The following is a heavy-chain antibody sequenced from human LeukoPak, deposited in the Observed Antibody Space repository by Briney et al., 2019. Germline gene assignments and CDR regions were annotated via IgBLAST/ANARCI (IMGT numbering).Heavy chain of an antibody. J-gene: IGHJ4*02. CDR2: ISAYNGNT. CDR1: GYTFTSYG. CDR3: VREGRYCSSTSCLTLDY. D-gene: IGHD2-2*01. V-gene: IGHV1-18*01. Sequence: ASVKVSCKASGYTFTSYGISWVRQAPGQGLEWMGWISAYNGNTNYAQKLQGRVTMTTDTSTSTAYMELRSLRSDDTAVYYCVREGRYCSSTSCLTLDYWGQGTLVTVSS.